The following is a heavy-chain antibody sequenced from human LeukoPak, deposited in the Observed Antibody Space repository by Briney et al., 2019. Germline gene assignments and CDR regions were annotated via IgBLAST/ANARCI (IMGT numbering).Heavy chain of an antibody. CDR1: GGSFSGYY. Sequence: KPSETLSLTCRVYGGSFSGYYWGWIRQPPGKGLEWIGEINHSGRTNYNPSLKSRVTISVDTSKNQFSLKLSSVTAADTAVYYCARDSSGYYLPGYWGQGTLVTVSS. V-gene: IGHV4-34*01. J-gene: IGHJ4*02. D-gene: IGHD3-22*01. CDR2: INHSGRT. CDR3: ARDSSGYYLPGY.